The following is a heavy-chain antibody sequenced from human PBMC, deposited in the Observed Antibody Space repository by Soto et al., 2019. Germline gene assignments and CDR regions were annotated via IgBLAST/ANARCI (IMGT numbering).Heavy chain of an antibody. CDR3: ARTDSSGYYLVY. CDR1: GDFISSGGYY. J-gene: IGHJ4*02. Sequence: QVQLQESGPGLVKPSQTLSLTCTVSGDFISSGGYYWSWIRQLPGKGLEWIGYIYSSGTTYYNPCLKSRITISLNTSKTQFSLNLSSVTAADTTVYYCARTDSSGYYLVYWGQGTLVTVFS. CDR2: IYSSGTT. V-gene: IGHV4-31*03. D-gene: IGHD3-22*01.